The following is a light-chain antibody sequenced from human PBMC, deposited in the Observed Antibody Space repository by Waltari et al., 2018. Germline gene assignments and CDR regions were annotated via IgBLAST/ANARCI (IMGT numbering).Light chain of an antibody. CDR1: NNTVANQG. V-gene: IGLV10-54*04. Sequence: QAGLTQPPSVSKGLGQTATLTCTGNNNTVANQGAAWLQQHQGHPPKLLSYRNNNRPSGISEKFSASRSGNTASLTITGLQPEDEADYYCSAWDSNLSAWVFGGGTKLTVL. J-gene: IGLJ3*02. CDR3: SAWDSNLSAWV. CDR2: RNN.